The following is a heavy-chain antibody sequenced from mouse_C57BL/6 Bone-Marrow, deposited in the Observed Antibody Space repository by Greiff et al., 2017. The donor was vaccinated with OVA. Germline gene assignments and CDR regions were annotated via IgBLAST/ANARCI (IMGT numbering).Heavy chain of an antibody. J-gene: IGHJ2*01. CDR3: ARGGTYGNYLYYFDY. D-gene: IGHD2-1*01. Sequence: EVKLVESGAELVRPGSSVKLSCKTSGYTFTSYGINWVKQRPGQGLEWIGYIYIGNGYTEYNEKFKGKATLTSDTSSSTAYMQLSSLTSEDSAIYFCARGGTYGNYLYYFDYWGQGTTLTVSS. V-gene: IGHV1-58*01. CDR2: IYIGNGYT. CDR1: GYTFTSYG.